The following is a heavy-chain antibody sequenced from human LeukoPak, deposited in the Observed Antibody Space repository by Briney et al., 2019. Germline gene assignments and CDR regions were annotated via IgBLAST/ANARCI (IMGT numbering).Heavy chain of an antibody. CDR1: GFTFSSYS. D-gene: IGHD5-24*01. CDR2: ISSSSSYI. Sequence: GGSLRLSCAASGFTFSSYSMNWVRQAPGKGLEWVSSISSSSSYIYYADSVKDRFTISRDNAKNSLYLQMNSLRAEDTAVYYCARDIGDGYNFGAFDIWGQGTMVTVSS. V-gene: IGHV3-21*01. CDR3: ARDIGDGYNFGAFDI. J-gene: IGHJ3*02.